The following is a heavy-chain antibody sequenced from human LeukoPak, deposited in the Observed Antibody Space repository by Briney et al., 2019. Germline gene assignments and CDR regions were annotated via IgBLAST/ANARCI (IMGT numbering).Heavy chain of an antibody. CDR1: GYSFTSYW. D-gene: IGHD3-22*01. CDR2: IYPGDSDT. J-gene: IGHJ4*02. CDR3: ASASYYYDSSGYYSY. Sequence: GESLKISCKGSGYSFTSYWIGWVRQMPGEGLEWMGIIYPGDSDTRYSPSFQGQVTISADKSISTAYLQWSSLKASDTAMYYCASASYYYDSSGYYSYWGQGTLVTVSS. V-gene: IGHV5-51*01.